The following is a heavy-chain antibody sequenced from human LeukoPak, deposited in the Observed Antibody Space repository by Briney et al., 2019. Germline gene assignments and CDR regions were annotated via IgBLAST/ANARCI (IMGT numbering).Heavy chain of an antibody. J-gene: IGHJ4*02. D-gene: IGHD2-15*01. CDR1: GYTFTGYY. CDR2: INPNSGGT. V-gene: IGHV1-2*04. Sequence: ASVTVSCKASGYTFTGYYMHRVRQAPGQGLEWMGWINPNSGGTNYAQKFQGWVTMTRDTSISTAYMELSRLRSDDTAVYYCARGHCSGGTCYVDYWGQGTLVTVSS. CDR3: ARGHCSGGTCYVDY.